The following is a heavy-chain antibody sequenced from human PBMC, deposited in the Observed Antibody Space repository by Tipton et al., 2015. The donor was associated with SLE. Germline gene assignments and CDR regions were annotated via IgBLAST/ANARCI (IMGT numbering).Heavy chain of an antibody. CDR1: GGTFSSYA. CDR2: ISAYNGNT. CDR3: ARDGYYDILTGPSHEAVDV. D-gene: IGHD3-9*01. V-gene: IGHV1-18*01. Sequence: QSGAEVKKPGSSVKVSCKASGGTFSSYAISWVRQAPGQGLEWMGWISAYNGNTNYAQKLQGRVTMTTDTSTSTAYMELRSLRSDDTAVYYCARDGYYDILTGPSHEAVDVWGQGTMVTDSS. J-gene: IGHJ3*01.